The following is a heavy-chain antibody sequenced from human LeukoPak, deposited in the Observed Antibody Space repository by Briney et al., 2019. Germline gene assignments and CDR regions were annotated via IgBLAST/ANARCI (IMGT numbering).Heavy chain of an antibody. J-gene: IGHJ4*02. Sequence: ASVKVSCKASGYTFTGYYMHWVRQAPGQGLEWMGWINPNSGGTNYAQKFQGRVTMTRDTSISTAYMELSRLRSDDTAVYYCARGPTKSNYYDSSGYFYGYWGQGTLVTVSS. CDR2: INPNSGGT. V-gene: IGHV1-2*02. CDR3: ARGPTKSNYYDSSGYFYGY. CDR1: GYTFTGYY. D-gene: IGHD3-22*01.